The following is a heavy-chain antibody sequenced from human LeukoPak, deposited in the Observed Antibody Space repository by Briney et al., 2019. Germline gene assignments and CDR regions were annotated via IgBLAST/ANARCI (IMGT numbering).Heavy chain of an antibody. D-gene: IGHD5-18*01. V-gene: IGHV3-21*01. CDR3: ARVDAMVTGEAFDI. CDR1: GFTFSSYS. J-gene: IGHJ3*02. Sequence: PGGSLRLSCAASGFTFSSYSMNWVRQAPGKGLEWVSSISSSSSYIYYADSVKGRFTISRDNAKNSLYLQMNSLRAEDTAVYYCARVDAMVTGEAFDIWGQGTMVTVSS. CDR2: ISSSSSYI.